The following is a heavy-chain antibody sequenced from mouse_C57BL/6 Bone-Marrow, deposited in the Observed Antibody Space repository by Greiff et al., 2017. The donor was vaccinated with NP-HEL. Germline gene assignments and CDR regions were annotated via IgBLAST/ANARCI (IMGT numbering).Heavy chain of an antibody. CDR2: IYPRSGNT. CDR3: AKLPPFAY. J-gene: IGHJ3*01. D-gene: IGHD5-5*01. Sequence: QVQLQQSGAELARPGASVKLSCKASGYTFTSYGISWVKQRTGQGLEWIGEIYPRSGNTYYNEKFKGKATLTADKSSSTAYMELRSLTSEDSAVYFCAKLPPFAYWGQGTLVTVSA. CDR1: GYTFTSYG. V-gene: IGHV1-81*01.